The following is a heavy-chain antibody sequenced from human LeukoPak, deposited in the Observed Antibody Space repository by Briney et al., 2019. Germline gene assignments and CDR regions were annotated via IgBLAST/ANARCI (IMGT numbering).Heavy chain of an antibody. Sequence: SETLSLTCTVSGGSISSHYWSWIRQPPGKGLEWIGYIYYSGSTNYNPSLKGRVTISVDTSKNQFSLKLSSVTAADTAVYYCARSQGSSSWYPGDYWGQGTLVTVSS. CDR2: IYYSGST. CDR3: ARSQGSSSWYPGDY. J-gene: IGHJ4*02. D-gene: IGHD6-13*01. V-gene: IGHV4-59*11. CDR1: GGSISSHY.